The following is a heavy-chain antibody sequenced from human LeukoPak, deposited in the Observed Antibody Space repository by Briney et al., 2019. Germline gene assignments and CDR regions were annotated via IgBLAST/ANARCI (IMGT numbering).Heavy chain of an antibody. CDR3: TRDQAPGYSSSWFLDY. CDR2: VSGGGAA. J-gene: IGHJ4*02. Sequence: GGSLRLSCETSGFTFNHYAMNWVRQAPGKGLEWVSSVSGGGAAYYADSVEGRFTISRDSSQNTVFLQMNSLRAEDAAVYYCTRDQAPGYSSSWFLDYWGQGTLVTVSS. D-gene: IGHD6-13*01. V-gene: IGHV3-23*01. CDR1: GFTFNHYA.